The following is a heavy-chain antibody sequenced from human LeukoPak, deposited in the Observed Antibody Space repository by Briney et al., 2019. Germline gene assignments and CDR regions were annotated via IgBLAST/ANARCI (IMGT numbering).Heavy chain of an antibody. CDR2: IFYSGTT. D-gene: IGHD6-13*01. J-gene: IGHJ4*02. CDR1: GGSISSSSYY. V-gene: IGHV4-39*01. Sequence: PSETLSLTCTVSGGSISSSSYYWGWTRQPPGKGLEWIGSIFYSGTTYYNPSLKSRVTMSVDTSKNQFSLKLSSVSAADTAVYYCAGPAYTSTWPFDYWGQGTLVTVSS. CDR3: AGPAYTSTWPFDY.